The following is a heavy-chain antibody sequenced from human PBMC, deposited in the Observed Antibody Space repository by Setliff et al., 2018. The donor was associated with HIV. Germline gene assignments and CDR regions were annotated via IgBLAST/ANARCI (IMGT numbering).Heavy chain of an antibody. V-gene: IGHV4-34*01. CDR1: GGSFSDYS. D-gene: IGHD1-26*01. J-gene: IGHJ6*03. CDR2: INHSGST. Sequence: SETLSLTCAVYGGSFSDYSWNWIRQPPGKGLEWIGEINHSGSTNCNPSLQSRVTISVDTSKKQVSLNVRSVTAADAAVYYCARGHESRTVGATRYYYYMDVWGKGTTVTVSS. CDR3: ARGHESRTVGATRYYYYMDV.